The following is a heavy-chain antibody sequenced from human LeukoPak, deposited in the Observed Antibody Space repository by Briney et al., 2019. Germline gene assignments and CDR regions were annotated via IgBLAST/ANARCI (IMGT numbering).Heavy chain of an antibody. CDR3: AMGVGAPEDLAVAADFDY. J-gene: IGHJ4*02. D-gene: IGHD6-19*01. V-gene: IGHV1-69*06. CDR1: GGTLSSYV. CDR2: IIPIFGTA. Sequence: SVKVSCKASGGTLSSYVINWVRQAPGQGLGWMGGIIPIFGTANYAQKFQGRVTITADKSTSTAYMELSSLRSEDTAVYYCAMGVGAPEDLAVAADFDYWGQGTLVTVSS.